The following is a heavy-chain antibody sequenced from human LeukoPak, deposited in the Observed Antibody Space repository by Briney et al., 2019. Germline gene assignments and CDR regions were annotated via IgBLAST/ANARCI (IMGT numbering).Heavy chain of an antibody. D-gene: IGHD1-14*01. Sequence: SETLSLTCTVSAGSIGSTSYYWAWIRQPPGKGLECIGYIYYNGFTNYNPSLKSRVTISGDMSKNQFSLRLSSVTAADTAVYYCARVGREPRPNWFDPWGQGTLVIVSS. CDR2: IYYNGFT. V-gene: IGHV4-39*07. CDR1: AGSIGSTSYY. CDR3: ARVGREPRPNWFDP. J-gene: IGHJ5*02.